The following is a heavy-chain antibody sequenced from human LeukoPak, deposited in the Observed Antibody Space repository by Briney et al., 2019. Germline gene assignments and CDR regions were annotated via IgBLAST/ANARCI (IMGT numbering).Heavy chain of an antibody. V-gene: IGHV3-23*01. CDR3: VKRVDGSGTYYIDY. CDR2: ISGSGGST. J-gene: IGHJ4*02. CDR1: GFTFSSYA. D-gene: IGHD3-10*01. Sequence: GGSLRLSCAASGFTFSSYATSWVRQAPGKGLEWVSAISGSGGSTYYADSVKGRFTISRDNSKNTLYLQMNSLRAEDTAVYYCVKRVDGSGTYYIDYWGQGTLVTVSS.